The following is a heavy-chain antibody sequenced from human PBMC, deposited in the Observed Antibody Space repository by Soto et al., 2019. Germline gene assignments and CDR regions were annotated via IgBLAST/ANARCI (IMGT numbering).Heavy chain of an antibody. CDR1: GFTFSSYG. J-gene: IGHJ4*02. Sequence: LRLSCAASGFTFSSYGMHWVRQAPGKGLEWVAVIWYDGSNKYYADSVKGRFTISRDNSKNTLYLQMNSLRAEDTAVYYCARELLPGIAAAGGFDYWGQGTLVTVSS. D-gene: IGHD6-13*01. CDR3: ARELLPGIAAAGGFDY. V-gene: IGHV3-33*01. CDR2: IWYDGSNK.